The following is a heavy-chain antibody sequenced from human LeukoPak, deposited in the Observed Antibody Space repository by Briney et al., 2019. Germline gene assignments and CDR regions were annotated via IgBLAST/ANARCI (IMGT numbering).Heavy chain of an antibody. CDR2: ITTKANNYAT. CDR1: GFIFSGSD. J-gene: IGHJ4*02. D-gene: IGHD6-19*01. CDR3: TTYRSGHY. V-gene: IGHV3-73*01. Sequence: GGSLRLSCAASGFIFSGSDMHWVRQASGKGLKWVGRITTKANNYATAYGASVKGRFTISRDDSENTAYLQMNSLKTEDTAVYYCTTYRSGHYWGQGTLVTVSS.